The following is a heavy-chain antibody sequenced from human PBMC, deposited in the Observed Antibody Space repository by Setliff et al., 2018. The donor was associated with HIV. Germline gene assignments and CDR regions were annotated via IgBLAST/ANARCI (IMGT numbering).Heavy chain of an antibody. J-gene: IGHJ4*02. CDR1: GGTFSSFA. Sequence: AASVKVSCKASGGTFSSFAIHWVRQAPGQGLEWMGGIIPMFGTANYAQKFHGRVTITADESTNTAYMELSSLGSEDTAVYYCALGYCSVGSCYSVDFDYWGQGTLVTVSS. V-gene: IGHV1-69*13. CDR3: ALGYCSVGSCYSVDFDY. D-gene: IGHD2-15*01. CDR2: IIPMFGTA.